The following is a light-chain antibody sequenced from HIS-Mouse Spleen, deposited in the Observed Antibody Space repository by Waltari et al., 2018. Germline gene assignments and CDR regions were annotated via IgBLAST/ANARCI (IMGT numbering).Light chain of an antibody. CDR3: SSYTSSSTLVV. V-gene: IGLV2-14*03. CDR1: SSDVGGYNY. J-gene: IGLJ2*01. Sequence: QSALTQPASVSGSPGQSITISCTGTSSDVGGYNYVSWYQQHPGKAPKLMFYDGSNPPSGVSNPFSGSTSGNTASLTISGLQAEDDADYYCSSYTSSSTLVVFGGGTKLTVL. CDR2: DGS.